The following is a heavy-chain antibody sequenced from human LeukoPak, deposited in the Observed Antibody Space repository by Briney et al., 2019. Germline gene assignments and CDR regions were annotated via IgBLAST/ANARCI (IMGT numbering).Heavy chain of an antibody. CDR3: AKVSGKAPDIVLMDV. V-gene: IGHV3-13*01. D-gene: IGHD2-8*01. CDR2: IGTAGDT. J-gene: IGHJ6*02. CDR1: GFTFSSYD. Sequence: GSLRLSCAASGFTFSSYDMHWVRQATGKGLEWVSAIGTAGDTYYPGSVKGRFTISRENAKNSLYLQMNSLRAEDTAVYYCAKVSGKAPDIVLMDVWGQGTTVTVSS.